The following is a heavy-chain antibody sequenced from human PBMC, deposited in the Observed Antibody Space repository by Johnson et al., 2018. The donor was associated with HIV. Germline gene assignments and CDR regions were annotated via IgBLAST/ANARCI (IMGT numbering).Heavy chain of an antibody. J-gene: IGHJ3*02. V-gene: IGHV3-30-3*01. CDR3: ARDGPLQFLEWLSAGAFDI. D-gene: IGHD3-3*01. CDR1: GFTFSSYA. Sequence: VQVLESGGGVVQPGRSLRLSCAASGFTFSSYAMHWVRQAPGKGLEWVAVISYDGSNKYYADSVKGRFTISRDNSKNTLYLQMNSLRAEDTAVDYCARDGPLQFLEWLSAGAFDIWGQGTMVTVSS. CDR2: ISYDGSNK.